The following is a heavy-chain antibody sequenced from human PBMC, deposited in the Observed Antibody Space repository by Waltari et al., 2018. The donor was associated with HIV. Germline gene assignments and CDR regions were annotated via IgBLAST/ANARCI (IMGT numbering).Heavy chain of an antibody. D-gene: IGHD6-13*01. J-gene: IGHJ6*02. CDR1: GFTFSNYG. CDR3: VKEHQYSHTWYSYYGMDV. V-gene: IGHV3-23*01. Sequence: EVQLLESGGGLVQTGGSLRLSCAASGFTFSNYGMNWVRQAPGKGVGVVSAIGDSGDNTYYAYSLKGRFTISRDNAKNTLYLQMNSLRAEDTAVYFCVKEHQYSHTWYSYYGMDVWGQGTTVTVSS. CDR2: IGDSGDNT.